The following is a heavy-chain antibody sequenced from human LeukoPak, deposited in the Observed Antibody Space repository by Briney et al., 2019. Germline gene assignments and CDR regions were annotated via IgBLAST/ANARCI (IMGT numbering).Heavy chain of an antibody. CDR1: GGSISSYY. D-gene: IGHD6-19*01. J-gene: IGHJ4*02. CDR2: IYYSGST. V-gene: IGHV4-39*07. Sequence: SETLSLTCTVSGGSISSYYWSWIRQPPGKGLEWIGSIYYSGSTYYNPSLKSRVTISLDTSKNQFSLKLSSVTAADTAVYYCARDVYSSGWFDYWGQGTLVTVSS. CDR3: ARDVYSSGWFDY.